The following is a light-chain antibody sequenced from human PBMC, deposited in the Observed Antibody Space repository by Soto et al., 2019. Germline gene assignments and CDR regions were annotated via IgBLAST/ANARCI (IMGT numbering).Light chain of an antibody. CDR2: DAS. Sequence: VVLTQSPATLSLSPGDRATLSCRASQSVGSFLAWYQQKPGQAPRLLISDASYRATGIPARFNGSGSGTDFILTISSLEPEDCAVYYCQQRSNRPCFTFGAGTKLEIK. CDR3: QQRSNRPCFT. CDR1: QSVGSF. J-gene: IGKJ4*01. V-gene: IGKV3-11*01.